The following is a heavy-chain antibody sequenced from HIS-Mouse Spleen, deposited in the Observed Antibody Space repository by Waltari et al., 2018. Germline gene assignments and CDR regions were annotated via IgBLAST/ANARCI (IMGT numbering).Heavy chain of an antibody. J-gene: IGHJ4*02. V-gene: IGHV4-34*01. CDR3: ARFRSSSWTYYFDY. D-gene: IGHD6-13*01. CDR2: INHSGST. Sequence: QVQLQQWGAGLLKPSETLSLTCAVYGGSFSGYYWRWIRQPPGKGLEWIGEINHSGSTNYNPSLKSRVTISVDTSKNQFSLKLSSVTAADTAVYYCARFRSSSWTYYFDYWGQGTLVTVSS. CDR1: GGSFSGYY.